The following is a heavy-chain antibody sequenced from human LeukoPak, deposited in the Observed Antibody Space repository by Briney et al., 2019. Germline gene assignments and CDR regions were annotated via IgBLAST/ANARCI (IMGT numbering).Heavy chain of an antibody. D-gene: IGHD2-15*01. J-gene: IGHJ6*02. Sequence: GGSLRLSCAASGFTFSSDGMHWVRQAPGKGLEXXXXXSYDGSNKNYADSVKGRFTISRDNSKNTLYLQMNSLRAEDTAVCYCAKGSGYCSGGSCYSSYYGMDVWGQGTTVTVSS. CDR2: XSYDGSNK. CDR3: AKGSGYCSGGSCYSSYYGMDV. CDR1: GFTFSSDG. V-gene: IGHV3-30*18.